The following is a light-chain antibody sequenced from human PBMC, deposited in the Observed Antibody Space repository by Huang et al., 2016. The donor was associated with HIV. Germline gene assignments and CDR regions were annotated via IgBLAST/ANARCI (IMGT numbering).Light chain of an antibody. Sequence: DIVMTQSPDSVAVSLGERDTINCKSSQSVLNSSNNKNYLAWYQHKPGQTPKLLIYRASTRESGVPDRFSGSGSGTDFTLTVCSLQAVDVAVYYWQQYHSIPLSFGGGTKVEIK. V-gene: IGKV4-1*01. CDR2: RAS. CDR3: QQYHSIPLS. J-gene: IGKJ4*01. CDR1: QSVLNSSNNKNY.